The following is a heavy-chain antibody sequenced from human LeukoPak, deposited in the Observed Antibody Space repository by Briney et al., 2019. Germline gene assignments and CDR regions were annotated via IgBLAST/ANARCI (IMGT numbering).Heavy chain of an antibody. CDR3: AGEYSSSSSGFDYYYYGMDV. V-gene: IGHV3-23*01. Sequence: GGSLRLSCAASGFTFSSYAMSWVRQAPGKGLEWVSAISGSGGSTYYADSVKGRFTISRDNSKNTLYLQMNSLRAEDTAVYYCAGEYSSSSSGFDYYYYGMDVWGQGTTVTVSS. D-gene: IGHD6-6*01. CDR2: ISGSGGST. J-gene: IGHJ6*02. CDR1: GFTFSSYA.